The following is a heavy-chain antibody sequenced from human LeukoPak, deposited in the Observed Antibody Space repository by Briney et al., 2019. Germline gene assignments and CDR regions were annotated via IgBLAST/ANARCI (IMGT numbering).Heavy chain of an antibody. CDR2: IGGSGSYT. CDR1: AFTVITYA. V-gene: IGHV3-23*01. J-gene: IGHJ4*02. CDR3: AIDWYDY. D-gene: IGHD6-13*01. Sequence: GGSLRLSCAASAFTVITYAMIWVRQAPGKGLEWVSVIGGSGSYTYYADSVKGRFTISRDNSKDTLYLQMNSLRPEDTAVYYCAIDWYDYWGQGTLVTVSS.